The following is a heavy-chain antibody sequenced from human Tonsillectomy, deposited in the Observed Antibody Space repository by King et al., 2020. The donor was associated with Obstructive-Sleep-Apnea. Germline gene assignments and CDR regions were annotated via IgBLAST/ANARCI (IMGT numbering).Heavy chain of an antibody. V-gene: IGHV5-51*01. CDR1: GYSFTNYW. CDR2: VYPGDSDT. Sequence: VQLVESGTEVKKPGESLKISCKGSGYSFTNYWIGWVRQMPGKGLEWMGIVYPGDSDTRYSPSFQGQVTIPADKSITTAYLQWSSLKASDTAMYYCVRRERWNYVDYYFNYWGQGTLVTVSS. D-gene: IGHD1-7*01. CDR3: VRRERWNYVDYYFNY. J-gene: IGHJ4*02.